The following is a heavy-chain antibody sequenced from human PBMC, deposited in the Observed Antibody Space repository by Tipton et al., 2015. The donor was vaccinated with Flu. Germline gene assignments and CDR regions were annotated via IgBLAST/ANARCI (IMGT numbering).Heavy chain of an antibody. D-gene: IGHD6-19*01. CDR3: ARAGYSSGWYRDYFDN. CDR1: DYNFNSHG. Sequence: QLVQSGAEVKKPGASVTVSCRSPDYNFNSHGISWVRQAPGRGLEWVAWISARNGNTNYAQNFRGRVTVTTDTSTRTNYLVLRSLKSDDTAVYFRARAGYSSGWYRDYFDNWGQGTLVTVSS. J-gene: IGHJ4*02. CDR2: ISARNGNT. V-gene: IGHV1-18*01.